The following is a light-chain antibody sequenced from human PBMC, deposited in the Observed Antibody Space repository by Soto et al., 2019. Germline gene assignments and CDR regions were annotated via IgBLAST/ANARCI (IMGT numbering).Light chain of an antibody. CDR2: GAS. CDR3: QHYYNSWT. Sequence: EVLMTQSPATLSVSPGEKVTLSCWASETVATNLAWYQQKPGQAPRLLISGASTRAAGISDRFRGSGSGTEFTLTISNLRSEDVAVYYCQHYYNSWTFGQGTKVEIK. CDR1: ETVATN. J-gene: IGKJ1*01. V-gene: IGKV3-15*01.